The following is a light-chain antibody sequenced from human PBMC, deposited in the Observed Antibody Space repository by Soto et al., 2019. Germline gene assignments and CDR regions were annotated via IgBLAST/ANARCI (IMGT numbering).Light chain of an antibody. V-gene: IGLV2-11*01. J-gene: IGLJ1*01. CDR3: CSYAGSYSLYV. CDR2: DVS. CDR1: SSDVGGYNY. Sequence: QSALPQPRSVSGSPGQSVTISCTGTSSDVGGYNYVSWYQQHPGKAPKLMIYDVSKRPSGVPDRFSGSKSGNTASLTISGLQAEYDADYYCCSYAGSYSLYVFGSGTKLTVL.